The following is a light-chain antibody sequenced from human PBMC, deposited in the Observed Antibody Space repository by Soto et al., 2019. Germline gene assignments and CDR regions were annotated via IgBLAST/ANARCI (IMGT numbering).Light chain of an antibody. V-gene: IGKV1-39*01. J-gene: IGKJ2*01. CDR3: QQSSSPPRT. CDR2: GAS. Sequence: DIQMAQSPSSLSASVGDRVTITCRASQNINIYLNWHQQKPGKAPQVLIYGASSLQSGVPSRFSGSGSGTDFTLTISSLQPEDFATYYCQQSSSPPRTFGQGTKLEIK. CDR1: QNINIY.